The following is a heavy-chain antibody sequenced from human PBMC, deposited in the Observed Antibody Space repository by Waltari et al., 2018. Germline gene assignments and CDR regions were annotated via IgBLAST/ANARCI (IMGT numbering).Heavy chain of an antibody. CDR2: MYYSGTT. D-gene: IGHD5-12*01. J-gene: IGHJ5*02. CDR1: GGSISRSSYY. Sequence: QLQLQESGPGLMKPSETLSLPCTVSGGSISRSSYYWGWIRQSPGKGLEWIASMYYSGTTYYNPTLESRVTISGDTSKNQFSLRLSSVTAADTAVYYCARHWKRNGYRFDPWGQGTLVTVSS. V-gene: IGHV4-39*01. CDR3: ARHWKRNGYRFDP.